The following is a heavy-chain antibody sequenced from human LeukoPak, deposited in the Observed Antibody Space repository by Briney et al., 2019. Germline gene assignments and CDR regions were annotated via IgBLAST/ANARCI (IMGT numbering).Heavy chain of an antibody. V-gene: IGHV1-2*02. CDR1: GYTFTDY. Sequence: ASVRVSCKASGYTFTDYLHWVRQAAGQGLEWVGWINPNSGGTNYAQKFQGRVTMTRDTSISTAYMDLSRLRSDDTAVYLCARGGLPIYYYYMDVWGKGTTVTVSS. J-gene: IGHJ6*03. D-gene: IGHD4-11*01. CDR3: ARGGLPIYYYYMDV. CDR2: INPNSGGT.